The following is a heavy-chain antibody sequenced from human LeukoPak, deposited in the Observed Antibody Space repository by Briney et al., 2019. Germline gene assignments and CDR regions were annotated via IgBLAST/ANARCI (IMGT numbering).Heavy chain of an antibody. J-gene: IGHJ3*02. Sequence: SETLSLTCTVSGGSISSYYWSWIRQPPGKGLEWIGYIYYSGSTNYNPSLKSRVTISVDTSKNQFSLKLSSVTAADTAVYYCARASVVIATLSDAFDIWGQGTMVTVSS. V-gene: IGHV4-59*08. CDR3: ARASVVIATLSDAFDI. D-gene: IGHD2-21*01. CDR2: IYYSGST. CDR1: GGSISSYY.